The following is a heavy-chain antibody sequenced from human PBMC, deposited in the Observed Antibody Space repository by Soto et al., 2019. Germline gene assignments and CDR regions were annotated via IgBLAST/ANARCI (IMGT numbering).Heavy chain of an antibody. CDR3: ARGRTLNTYYDFWSGYPKPPDAFDI. J-gene: IGHJ3*02. D-gene: IGHD3-3*01. CDR1: GGTFSSYA. CDR2: IIPIFGTA. V-gene: IGHV1-69*13. Sequence: ASVKVSCKASGGTFSSYAISWVRQAPGQGLEWMGGIIPIFGTANYAQKFQGRVTITADESTSTAYMELSSLRSEDTAVYYCARGRTLNTYYDFWSGYPKPPDAFDIWGQGTMVTVSS.